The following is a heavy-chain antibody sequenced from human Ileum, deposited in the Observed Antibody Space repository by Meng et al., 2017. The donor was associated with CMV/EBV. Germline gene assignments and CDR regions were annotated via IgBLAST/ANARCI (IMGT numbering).Heavy chain of an antibody. D-gene: IGHD6-6*01. Sequence: GESRKIACVASGFTFNSYEMKWVRQAPGKGLEWVSYISSSGSTIYYADSVKGRLTISRDNAKNSLYLQMNSLSAEDTAVYYCARLYSSSSGKGMDVWGQGTTVTVSS. V-gene: IGHV3-48*03. CDR3: ARLYSSSSGKGMDV. J-gene: IGHJ6*02. CDR2: ISSSGSTI. CDR1: GFTFNSYE.